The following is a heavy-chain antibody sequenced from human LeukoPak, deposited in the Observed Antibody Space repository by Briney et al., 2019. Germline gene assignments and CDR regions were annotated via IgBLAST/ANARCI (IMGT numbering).Heavy chain of an antibody. D-gene: IGHD3-3*01. CDR3: ARFLEWLSVDY. CDR1: GGSISSYY. Sequence: PSETLSLTCTVSGGSISSYYWSWIRQPPGKGLEWIGYIYYSGSTNYNPSLKSRVTISVDTSKNQFSLKLSSVTAADTAVYYCARFLEWLSVDYWGQGTLVTVSS. CDR2: IYYSGST. J-gene: IGHJ4*02. V-gene: IGHV4-59*01.